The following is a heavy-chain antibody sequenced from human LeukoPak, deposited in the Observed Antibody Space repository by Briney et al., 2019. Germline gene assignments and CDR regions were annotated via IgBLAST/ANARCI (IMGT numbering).Heavy chain of an antibody. CDR3: ARRSGVLDSRDSRYYFDH. D-gene: IGHD3-22*01. CDR2: IYYSGST. V-gene: IGHV4-59*11. Sequence: SETLSLTCIVSSSSISSHYWSWIRQTPGKGLEYIGYIYYSGSTDYNPSLKSRVTISLDTSKNQFSLNLSSVTAADTAVYYCARRSGVLDSRDSRYYFDHWGQGTLVTVSS. CDR1: SSSISSHY. J-gene: IGHJ4*02.